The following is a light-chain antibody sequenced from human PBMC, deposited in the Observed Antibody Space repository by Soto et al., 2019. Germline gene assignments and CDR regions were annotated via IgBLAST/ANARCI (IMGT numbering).Light chain of an antibody. CDR1: SSDVGGYNY. CDR2: DIG. CDR3: SSYTSSSTLVV. Sequence: QSVLTQLASVSGSPGQSITISCTGTSSDVGGYNYVSWYQQHPGKAPKLMIYDIGNRPSGVSNRFSGSKSGNTASLTISGLQAEDEADYYCSSYTSSSTLVVFGTGTKLTVL. V-gene: IGLV2-14*01. J-gene: IGLJ1*01.